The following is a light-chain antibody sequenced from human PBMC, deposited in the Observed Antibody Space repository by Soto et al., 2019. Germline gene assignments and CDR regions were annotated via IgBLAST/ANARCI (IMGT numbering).Light chain of an antibody. CDR1: QSVSSN. CDR2: GAS. V-gene: IGKV3-15*01. J-gene: IGKJ4*02. CDR3: QQYNSWPTT. Sequence: EIVMTQSPATLSVSPGERATLSCRASQSVSSNLAWYQQKPGQAPRLLIYGASTRATGIPARFSGSGSGTEFTLTISSLQSEDFADYYCQQYNSWPTTFGGGTKVEIK.